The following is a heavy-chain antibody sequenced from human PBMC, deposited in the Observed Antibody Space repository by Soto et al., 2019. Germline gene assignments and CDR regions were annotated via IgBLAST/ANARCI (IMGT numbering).Heavy chain of an antibody. V-gene: IGHV1-69*13. CDR3: ARGGLLGFRDSHPWFDP. Sequence: ASVKVSCKASGGTFSSYAISCVRQAPGQGLEWMGGIIPIFGTANYAQKFQGRVTITADESTSTAYMELSSLRSEDTAVYYCARGGLLGFRDSHPWFDPWGQGTLVTVSS. D-gene: IGHD2-15*01. J-gene: IGHJ5*02. CDR2: IIPIFGTA. CDR1: GGTFSSYA.